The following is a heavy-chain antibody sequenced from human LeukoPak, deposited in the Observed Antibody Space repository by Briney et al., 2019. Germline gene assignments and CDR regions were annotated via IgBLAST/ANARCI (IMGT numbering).Heavy chain of an antibody. V-gene: IGHV3-21*01. CDR3: ARVDY. J-gene: IGHJ4*02. CDR2: ITSSNNYI. CDR1: GFTFSSYS. Sequence: GSLILSCAASGFTFSSYSMNWVRQAPGKGLEWVSSITSSNNYIYYADPVKGRFTISRGNAKNSLYLQTNSLTAEDTAVYYCARVDYWGQGTLVTVSS.